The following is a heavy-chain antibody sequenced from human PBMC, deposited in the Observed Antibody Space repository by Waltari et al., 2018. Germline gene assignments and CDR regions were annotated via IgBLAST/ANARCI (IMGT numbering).Heavy chain of an antibody. D-gene: IGHD6-6*01. CDR3: ARDPSSSWNDAFDI. CDR1: GGSISSYY. J-gene: IGHJ3*02. CDR2: IYYSGST. V-gene: IGHV4-59*01. Sequence: QVQLQEPGPGLVKPSETLSLTCTVSGGSISSYYWSWIRQPPGKGLEWIGYIYYSGSTNYNPSLKSRVTISVDTSKNQFSLKLSSVTAADTAVYYCARDPSSSWNDAFDIWGQGTMVTVSS.